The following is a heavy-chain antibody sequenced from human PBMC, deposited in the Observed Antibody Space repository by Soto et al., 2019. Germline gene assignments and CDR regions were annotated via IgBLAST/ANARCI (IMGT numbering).Heavy chain of an antibody. V-gene: IGHV3-23*01. CDR2: IIANGGT. Sequence: WGSLRLSCAASGFAFDHYAISFFGQAPWKGLEWVSIIIANGGTFYADSVKGRFTISRDNSKNTVYLQMSSLRVEDTAIYYCAKDYTVAADPSSVILFDYWGQGALVTVSS. CDR3: AKDYTVAADPSSVILFDY. D-gene: IGHD2-15*01. J-gene: IGHJ4*02. CDR1: GFAFDHYA.